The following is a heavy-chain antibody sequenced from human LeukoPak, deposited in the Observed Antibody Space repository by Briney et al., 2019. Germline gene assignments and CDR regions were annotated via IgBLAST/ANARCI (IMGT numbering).Heavy chain of an antibody. CDR3: ARVGGYSCSWYLRFDP. V-gene: IGHV4-34*01. CDR1: GGSFSGYY. Sequence: SETLSLTCAVYGGSFSGYYWSWIRQPPGKGLEWIGEINHSGSTNYNPSLKSRVAISVDTSKNQFSLKLSSVTAADTAVYYCARVGGYSCSWYLRFDPWGQGTLVTVSS. J-gene: IGHJ5*02. D-gene: IGHD6-13*01. CDR2: INHSGST.